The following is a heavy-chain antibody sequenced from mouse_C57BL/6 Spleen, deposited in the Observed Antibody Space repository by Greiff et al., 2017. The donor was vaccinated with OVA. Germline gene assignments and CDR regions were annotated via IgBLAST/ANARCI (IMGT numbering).Heavy chain of an antibody. CDR3: ASLTGTSAY. D-gene: IGHD4-1*01. CDR2: ISYDGSN. CDR1: GYSITSGYY. V-gene: IGHV3-6*01. Sequence: DVQLQESGPGLVKPSQSLSLTCSVTGYSITSGYYWNWIRQFPGNKLEWMGYISYDGSNNYNPSLKNRISITRDTSKNQFFLKLNSVTTEDTATYYCASLTGTSAYWGQGTLVTVSA. J-gene: IGHJ3*01.